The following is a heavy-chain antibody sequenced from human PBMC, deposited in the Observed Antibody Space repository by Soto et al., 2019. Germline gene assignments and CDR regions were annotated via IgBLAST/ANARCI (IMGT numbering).Heavy chain of an antibody. V-gene: IGHV1-46*01. CDR3: ARGSSSGSRGTGVINV. Sequence: QVQLAQSGAEVKKPGASVKVSCQASGYTFTKHYMQWVRQAPGQGLEWMGVINPGNASPRYAQKVQARLTVTSATSTSTVCMDLTTLTSDDTAVYYRARGSSSGSRGTGVINVSGQGTMVTVSS. CDR2: INPGNASP. D-gene: IGHD3-22*01. J-gene: IGHJ3*01. CDR1: GYTFTKHY.